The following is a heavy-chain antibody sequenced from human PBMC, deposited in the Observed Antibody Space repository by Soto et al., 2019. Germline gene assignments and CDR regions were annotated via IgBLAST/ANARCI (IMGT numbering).Heavy chain of an antibody. Sequence: EVQLLESGGRLVQPGGSLRLSCEASGLTFDNYAMSWVRQAPGKGLEWVSLISGRGDDTYYADSVKGRFTISRDNSKNTLSLQMNSLRGDDTAVYYCAKGDSSTMVAYYGMDVWGQGPKVTVFS. CDR1: GLTFDNYA. J-gene: IGHJ6*02. V-gene: IGHV3-23*01. D-gene: IGHD6-13*01. CDR3: AKGDSSTMVAYYGMDV. CDR2: ISGRGDDT.